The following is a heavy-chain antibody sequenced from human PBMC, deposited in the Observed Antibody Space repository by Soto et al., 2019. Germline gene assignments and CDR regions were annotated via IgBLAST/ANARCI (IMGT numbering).Heavy chain of an antibody. CDR2: ISAYNGNT. D-gene: IGHD6-19*01. Sequence: GASVKVSCKASGYTFTSYGISWVRQAPGQGLEWMGWISAYNGNTNYAQKLQGRVTMTTDTSTSTAYMELRSLRSDDTAVYYCAREVRAVAGTKWFDPWGQGTLVTVSS. J-gene: IGHJ5*02. V-gene: IGHV1-18*01. CDR1: GYTFTSYG. CDR3: AREVRAVAGTKWFDP.